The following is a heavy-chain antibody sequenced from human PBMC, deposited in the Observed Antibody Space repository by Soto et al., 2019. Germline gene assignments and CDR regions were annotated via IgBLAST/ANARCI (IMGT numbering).Heavy chain of an antibody. V-gene: IGHV1-69*06. J-gene: IGHJ4*02. CDR3: ARVVVGSRLSLDY. D-gene: IGHD1-26*01. CDR2: TIPVFGTP. CDR1: GGTFNRHG. Sequence: QVQLVQSGAEMKRPGSSVKVSCKASGGTFNRHGISWVRQAPGQGLEWMGGTIPVFGTPKYAQEFQGRVTVSVDKSTSTAYMELSSLRSEDTAVYYCARVVVGSRLSLDYWGQGTLVTISS.